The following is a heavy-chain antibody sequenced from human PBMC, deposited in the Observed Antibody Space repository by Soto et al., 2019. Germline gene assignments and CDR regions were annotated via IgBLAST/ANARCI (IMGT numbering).Heavy chain of an antibody. J-gene: IGHJ6*02. D-gene: IGHD6-19*01. Sequence: EVQLLESGGGLVQPGGSLRLSCAASGFTFSSYAMSWVRQAPGKGLEWVSVISSSGGSTYYADSVKGRFTISRDNSKNALCLQMSSLRAEGRAVYYCAKGKSSGGGWDCGMDVWGQGTTVTVSS. CDR3: AKGKSSGGGWDCGMDV. V-gene: IGHV3-23*01. CDR1: GFTFSSYA. CDR2: ISSSGGST.